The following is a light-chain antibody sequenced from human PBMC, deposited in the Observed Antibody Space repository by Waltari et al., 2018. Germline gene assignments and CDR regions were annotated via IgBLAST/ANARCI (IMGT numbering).Light chain of an antibody. CDR2: GAS. V-gene: IGKV3-20*01. J-gene: IGKJ2*01. CDR3: QQCGSSPMYT. CDR1: QSVSSSY. Sequence: EIVLTQSPGTLSLSPGERATLSCRASQSVSSSYLAWYQQKPGQAPRLLIYGASSRATGIPDRFSGSGSGTDFTLTISRQEPEDFAVYYCQQCGSSPMYTFGQGTKLEIK.